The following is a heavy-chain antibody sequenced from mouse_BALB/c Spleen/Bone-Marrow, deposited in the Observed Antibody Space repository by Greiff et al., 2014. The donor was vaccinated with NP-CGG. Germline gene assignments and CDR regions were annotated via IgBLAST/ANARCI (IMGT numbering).Heavy chain of an antibody. CDR1: GYTFTDYT. CDR2: VNPRSGYA. V-gene: IGHV1-4*01. J-gene: IGHJ2*01. Sequence: QVQLQQSGAELASPGASVKMSCKASGYTFTDYTIQWVKQRPGQGLEWIGYVNPRSGYANYNQKFKDKATLTADKSSSTAFMQLSSLTSEGPAVYYCARPKGFALDYWGQGTALTVSS. CDR3: ARPKGFALDY.